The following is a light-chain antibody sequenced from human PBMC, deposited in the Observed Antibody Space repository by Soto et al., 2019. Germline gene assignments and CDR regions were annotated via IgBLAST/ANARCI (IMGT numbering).Light chain of an antibody. CDR3: QQYHTYPAT. CDR1: QDIGGY. J-gene: IGKJ5*01. Sequence: AIRMTQSPSSFSASTGDRVTFTCRASQDIGGYLAWYQQKPGKAPNLLIFSASTLQTGVPSRFSGSGSGTEFTLTVSCLQSEDFATYYCQQYHTYPATFGQGTRLEIE. V-gene: IGKV1-8*01. CDR2: SAS.